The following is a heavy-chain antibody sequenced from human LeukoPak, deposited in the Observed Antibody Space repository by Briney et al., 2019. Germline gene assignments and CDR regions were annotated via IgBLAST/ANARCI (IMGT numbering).Heavy chain of an antibody. CDR2: SRNKAKSHTT. J-gene: IGHJ6*02. Sequence: PGGSLRLSCAAAGFTFSDRDMDWVRQAPGKGLEWVGRSRNKAKSHTTEYAASVKGRFTIARGNSNNSVWLQMNSLKTEDTAVYYSALWSYYYYGLDVWGQGTTVTVSS. CDR3: ALWSYYYYGLDV. V-gene: IGHV3-72*01. D-gene: IGHD5-18*01. CDR1: GFTFSDRD.